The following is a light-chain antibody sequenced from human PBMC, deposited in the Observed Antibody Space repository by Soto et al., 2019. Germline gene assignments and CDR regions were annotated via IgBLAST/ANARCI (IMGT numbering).Light chain of an antibody. J-gene: IGKJ1*01. Sequence: EIVLTQSPATLSLSPGERATLSCRASQSIGLAIAWYQHKPGQAPRLLIFDASQRATGIPARFRGSGSGTDFTLSISRLEPEDFAVYYCQQYGSSSPTFGQGTKVDIK. CDR3: QQYGSSSPT. V-gene: IGKV3-20*01. CDR2: DAS. CDR1: QSIGLA.